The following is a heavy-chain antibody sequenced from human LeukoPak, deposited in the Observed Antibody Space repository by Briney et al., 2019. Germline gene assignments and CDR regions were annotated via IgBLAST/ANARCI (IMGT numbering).Heavy chain of an antibody. CDR3: ARAQFQYYGMDV. V-gene: IGHV3-66*02. J-gene: IGHJ6*02. Sequence: PGGSLRLSCAASGFTVSSNYMSWVRQAPGEGLEWVSVIYSGGSTYYADSVKGRFTISRDNSKNTLYLQMNSLRAEDTAVYYCARAQFQYYGMDVWGQGTTVTVSS. CDR2: IYSGGST. CDR1: GFTVSSNY. D-gene: IGHD2-21*01.